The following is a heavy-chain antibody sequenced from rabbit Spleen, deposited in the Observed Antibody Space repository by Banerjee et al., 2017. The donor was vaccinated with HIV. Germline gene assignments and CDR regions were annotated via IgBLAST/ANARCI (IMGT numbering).Heavy chain of an antibody. CDR3: VREAGYGGYGDANL. J-gene: IGHJ4*01. CDR1: GFTLSSYY. CDR2: IVPIFGVT. Sequence: QLKESGGGLVQPGGSLKLSCKASGFTLSSYYMSWVRQAPGKGLEWIGYIVPIFGVTYYANWVNGRFTISSHNAQNTLYLQLNSLTAADTATYFCVREAGYGGYGDANLWGQGTLVTVS. D-gene: IGHD6-1*01. V-gene: IGHV1S7*01.